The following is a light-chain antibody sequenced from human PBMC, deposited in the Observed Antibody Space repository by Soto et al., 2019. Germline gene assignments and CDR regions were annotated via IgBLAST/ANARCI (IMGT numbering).Light chain of an antibody. CDR3: QQYNNWPPDRT. V-gene: IGKV3-15*01. CDR1: QSVGSN. CDR2: GAS. Sequence: DIVMTQSPATLSVSPGERATLSCRASQSVGSNLAWYQQKPGQAPRLLIYGASTRATGIPARFSGSGSGTEFTLTISSLQSEDFAIYFCQQYNNWPPDRTFGQGTKVEIK. J-gene: IGKJ1*01.